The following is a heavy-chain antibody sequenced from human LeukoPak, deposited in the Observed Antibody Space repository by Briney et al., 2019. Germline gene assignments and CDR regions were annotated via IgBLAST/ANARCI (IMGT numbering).Heavy chain of an antibody. Sequence: GGSLRLSCEASGFTFNTYSMNWARQAPGKGLEWVSSIDSSGGYMFYADSVKGRFIISRDNSKNTLYLQMNSLRAEDTAVYYCAKDTSVGPFDIWGQGTMATVSS. J-gene: IGHJ3*02. D-gene: IGHD5/OR15-5a*01. CDR3: AKDTSVGPFDI. CDR2: IDSSGGYM. V-gene: IGHV3-21*04. CDR1: GFTFNTYS.